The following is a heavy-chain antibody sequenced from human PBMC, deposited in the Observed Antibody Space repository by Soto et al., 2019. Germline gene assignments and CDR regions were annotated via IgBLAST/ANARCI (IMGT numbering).Heavy chain of an antibody. CDR3: ARSVFP. CDR2: IYYIGST. J-gene: IGHJ5*02. CDR1: GGSISSGGYY. Sequence: QVQLQESGPGLVKPSQTLSLNCTVSGGSISSGGYYWNWIRQHPGKGLEWIGYIYYIGSTYYNTSLTSRVTISLDTSKNQFSLKLSSVTAADTAVYYCARSVFPLGQRTLVTVSS. V-gene: IGHV4-31*03.